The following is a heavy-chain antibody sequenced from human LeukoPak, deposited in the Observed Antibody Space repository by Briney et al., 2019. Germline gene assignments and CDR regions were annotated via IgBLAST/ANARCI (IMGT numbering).Heavy chain of an antibody. CDR3: ARSRRDGTSDADLDS. CDR2: INHSGST. J-gene: IGHJ5*01. D-gene: IGHD2-2*01. V-gene: IGHV4-34*01. CDR1: GGSISSYY. Sequence: PSETLSLTCTVSGGSISSYYWSWIRQPPGKGLEWIGEINHSGSTNYNPSLKSRVTISVDTSQNQFSLNVNSVTAADTAVYYCARSRRDGTSDADLDSWGQGTLATVST.